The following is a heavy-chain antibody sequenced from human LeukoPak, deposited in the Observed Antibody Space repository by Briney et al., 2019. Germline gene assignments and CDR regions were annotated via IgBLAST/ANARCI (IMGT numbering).Heavy chain of an antibody. J-gene: IGHJ4*02. CDR1: GFIFTAYG. Sequence: PGGSLRLSCAASGFIFTAYGMHWVRQAPGKGLEWVAIIWYDGTNKYYADSAKGRFTISRDNSKNTLYLQMNSLRAEDTAVYYCARYNSGYFDYWGQGTLVTVSS. D-gene: IGHD6-19*01. CDR3: ARYNSGYFDY. CDR2: IWYDGTNK. V-gene: IGHV3-33*01.